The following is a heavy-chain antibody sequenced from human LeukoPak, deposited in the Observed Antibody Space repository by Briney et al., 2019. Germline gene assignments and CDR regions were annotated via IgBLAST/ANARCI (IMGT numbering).Heavy chain of an antibody. V-gene: IGHV3-23*01. CDR1: GFIFRSYA. CDR3: ATFGVIVRNDYFDY. D-gene: IGHD3-3*01. Sequence: GSLRLSCVGSGFIFRSYAVTWVRQAPGKGLEWVSSITANGDATCYADSVKGRFTISRDNSKNTLYLQMSSLRAEDTAVYYCATFGVIVRNDYFDYWGQGALVAVSS. CDR2: ITANGDAT. J-gene: IGHJ4*02.